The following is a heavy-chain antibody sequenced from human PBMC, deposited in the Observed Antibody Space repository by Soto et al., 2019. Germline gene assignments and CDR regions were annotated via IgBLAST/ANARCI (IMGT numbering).Heavy chain of an antibody. CDR3: ARGASPLIDY. D-gene: IGHD1-26*01. V-gene: IGHV1-3*01. CDR2: INAGNGNT. Sequence: GASVKVSCKDSGYTLTSYAMHWVRQATGQRLEWMGWINAGNGNTKYSQKFQGRVTITRDTSASTAYMEVSSLRSEDTAVYYCARGASPLIDYWGQGTLVTVSS. J-gene: IGHJ4*02. CDR1: GYTLTSYA.